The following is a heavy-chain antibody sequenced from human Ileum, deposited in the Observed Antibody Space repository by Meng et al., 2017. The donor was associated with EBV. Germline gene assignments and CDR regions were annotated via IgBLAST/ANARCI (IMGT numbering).Heavy chain of an antibody. D-gene: IGHD1-7*01. J-gene: IGHJ4*02. CDR2: VYHRGDT. CDR1: GDSISSDIW. V-gene: IGHV4-4*02. Sequence: QVQLQDSGPGLVNPSGTLSLPCTVSGDSISSDIWWSWVRQPPGKGLEWIGEVYHRGDTNYNPSLKSRVDISVDKSKNQFYLSLFSVTAADTAVYYCGRDQGRELINHWGQGTLVTVSS. CDR3: GRDQGRELINH.